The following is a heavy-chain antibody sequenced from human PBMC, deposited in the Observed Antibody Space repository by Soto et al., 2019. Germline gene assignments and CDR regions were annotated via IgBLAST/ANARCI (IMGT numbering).Heavy chain of an antibody. D-gene: IGHD3-3*01. Sequence: TXSLTCTVSGGSISSYYWGWIRQHPGKGLEWIGYIYYSGSTYYNPSLKSRVTISVDTSKNQFSLKLSSVTAADTAVYYCARWWSGSRQGFDPWGQGTLVTVSS. V-gene: IGHV4-59*06. CDR1: GGSISSYY. CDR2: IYYSGST. J-gene: IGHJ5*02. CDR3: ARWWSGSRQGFDP.